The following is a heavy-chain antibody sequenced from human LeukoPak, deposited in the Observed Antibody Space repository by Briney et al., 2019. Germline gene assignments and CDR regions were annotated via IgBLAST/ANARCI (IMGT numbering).Heavy chain of an antibody. CDR1: GYSISSGYY. J-gene: IGHJ5*02. V-gene: IGHV4-38-2*02. CDR2: IYHSGST. D-gene: IGHD4-17*01. CDR3: ATAAYGEERQKPGSKDNWFDP. Sequence: SETLSLTCTVSGYSISSGYYWGWIRQPPGKGLEWIGSIYHSGSTYYNPSLKSRVTISVDTSKNQFSLKLSSVTAADTAVYYCATAAYGEERQKPGSKDNWFDPRGEGTLVTVSS.